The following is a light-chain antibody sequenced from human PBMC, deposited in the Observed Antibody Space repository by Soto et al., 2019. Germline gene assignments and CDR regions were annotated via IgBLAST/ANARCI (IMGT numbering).Light chain of an antibody. J-gene: IGLJ1*01. CDR3: SSYTSNNTYV. V-gene: IGLV2-14*03. CDR2: DVS. CDR1: SSDVGAFNY. Sequence: QSALTQPASVSGSHGQAITISCSGTSSDVGAFNYVSWYQQHPGKAPKLMIYDVSNRPSGVSNRFSGSKSGNTASLTISGLRAEDEADYYCSSYTSNNTYVFGTGTKVTVL.